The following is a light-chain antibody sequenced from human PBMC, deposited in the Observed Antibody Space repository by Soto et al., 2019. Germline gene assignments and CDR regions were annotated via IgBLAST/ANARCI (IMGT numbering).Light chain of an antibody. J-gene: IGKJ1*01. V-gene: IGKV3-11*01. CDR1: QSVRNY. CDR2: DAS. Sequence: EIVLTQSPATLSLSPGERATLSCRASQSVRNYLAWHQQKPGQAPRLLIYDASNRATGIPGRFSGSGSGTDFTLTISALEPEDFAVYYCQQRSNWPWTFGQGTKVEIK. CDR3: QQRSNWPWT.